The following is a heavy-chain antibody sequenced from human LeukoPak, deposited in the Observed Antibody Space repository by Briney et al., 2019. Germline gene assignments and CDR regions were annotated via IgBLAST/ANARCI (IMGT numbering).Heavy chain of an antibody. V-gene: IGHV4-39*02. CDR2: IYYSGST. CDR3: AREEHSGYDSNNWFDP. J-gene: IGHJ5*02. D-gene: IGHD5-12*01. Sequence: SETLSLTCTVSGGSISSSSYYWGWIRQPPGKGLEWIGSIYYSGSTYYNPSLKSRVTISVDTSKNQFSLKLSSVTAADTAVYYCAREEHSGYDSNNWFDPWGQGTLVTVSS. CDR1: GGSISSSSYY.